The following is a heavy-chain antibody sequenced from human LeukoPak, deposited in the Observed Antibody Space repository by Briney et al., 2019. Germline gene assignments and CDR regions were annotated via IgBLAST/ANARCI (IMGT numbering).Heavy chain of an antibody. V-gene: IGHV3-23*01. Sequence: GGSLRLSCAASGFTFSSYAMSWVRQAPGKGLEWVSAISGSGGSTYYADPVKGRFTISRDNSKDTLYLQMNSLRAEDTAVYYCAKVKYSSGWSLDYWGQGTLVTVSS. D-gene: IGHD6-19*01. CDR2: ISGSGGST. CDR1: GFTFSSYA. J-gene: IGHJ4*02. CDR3: AKVKYSSGWSLDY.